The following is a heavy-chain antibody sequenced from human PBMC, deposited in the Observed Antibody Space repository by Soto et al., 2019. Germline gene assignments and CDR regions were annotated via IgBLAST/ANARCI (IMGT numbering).Heavy chain of an antibody. V-gene: IGHV3-33*01. CDR2: IWYDGSNK. CDR3: ARDGGVGDSTLDY. D-gene: IGHD6-13*01. J-gene: IGHJ4*02. Sequence: QVQLVESGGGVVQPGRSLRLSCAASGFSLSDNAMHWVRQAPGKGLEWVAGIWYDGSNKYYADSVKGRFTISRDNSKNTLYLQMNSLRAEDTAVYYCARDGGVGDSTLDYWGQGTLVTVSS. CDR1: GFSLSDNA.